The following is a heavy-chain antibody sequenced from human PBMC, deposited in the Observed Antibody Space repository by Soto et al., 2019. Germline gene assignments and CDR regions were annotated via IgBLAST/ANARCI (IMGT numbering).Heavy chain of an antibody. CDR2: ISYDGSNK. V-gene: IGHV3-30*18. D-gene: IGHD5-12*01. CDR1: GVSLNVDG. CDR3: AKDLGGYGDAFDF. Sequence: QVHLVESGGGVVHPGTSLSLSWVTAGVSLNVDGLHCDRQAPGKGLEWVAVISYDGSNKHYGDSVKGRFIISRDSSKNILYLQRNILRPEDTAVYKCAKDLGGYGDAFDFWGQGPMVTVSS. J-gene: IGHJ3*01.